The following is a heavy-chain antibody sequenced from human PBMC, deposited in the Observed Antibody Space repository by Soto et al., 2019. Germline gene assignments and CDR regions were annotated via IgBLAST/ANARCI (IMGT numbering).Heavy chain of an antibody. V-gene: IGHV4-4*07. J-gene: IGHJ5*02. D-gene: IGHD3-3*01. CDR1: GGAISGYC. Sequence: PSETLSLTCSVSGGAISGYCWTWIGQPAGKGLEWIGRIYSSGNTKYNPSLQSRVTMSLDTSNNQFSLRLTSVTAADTAAYYCARGQRFYDWFDPWGQGTLVTVSS. CDR3: ARGQRFYDWFDP. CDR2: IYSSGNT.